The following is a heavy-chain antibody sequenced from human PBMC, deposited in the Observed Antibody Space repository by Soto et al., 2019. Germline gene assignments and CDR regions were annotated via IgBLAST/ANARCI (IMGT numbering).Heavy chain of an antibody. CDR1: SGPSSSHN. D-gene: IGHD3-16*01. V-gene: IGHV4-59*08. CDR2: VYYTGGT. Sequence: QVQLQQSGPGLVKPSETLSLTCTVSSGPSSSHNWGWIRQPPGRGLEWIGYVYYTGGTSYNPSLQGRATQPAVTSTNPLSLARSSVTAAVTAVYGCVRRGTGTLHGIVAVWGQGTTVSVSS. J-gene: IGHJ6*02. CDR3: VRRGTGTLHGIVAV.